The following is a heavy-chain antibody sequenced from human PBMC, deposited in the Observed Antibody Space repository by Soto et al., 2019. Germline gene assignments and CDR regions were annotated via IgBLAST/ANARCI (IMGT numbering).Heavy chain of an antibody. D-gene: IGHD2-2*01. CDR1: GFTFSSYS. J-gene: IGHJ4*02. CDR3: AREAVLVPVFDY. Sequence: EVQLVESGGGLVKPGGSLRLSCAASGFTFSSYSMNWVRQAPGKRLEWVSSISSSSSYIYYADSVKGRFTISRDNAKNSLYLQMNSLRAEDTAVYYCAREAVLVPVFDYWGQGTLVTVSS. CDR2: ISSSSSYI. V-gene: IGHV3-21*01.